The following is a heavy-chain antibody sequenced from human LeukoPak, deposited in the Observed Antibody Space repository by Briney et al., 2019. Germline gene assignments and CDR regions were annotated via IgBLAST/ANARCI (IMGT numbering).Heavy chain of an antibody. CDR3: AKTVVVITFRFDS. CDR2: ISGDGART. Sequence: PGGSLRLSCAASGSSFNNYVMSWVRQAPGKGLEWVSAISGDGARTYYADSVKGRFTISRDNSKNTLDLQMNSLRAEDTAIYYCAKTVVVITFRFDSWGQGSLVTVSS. V-gene: IGHV3-23*01. D-gene: IGHD2-21*01. CDR1: GSSFNNYV. J-gene: IGHJ4*02.